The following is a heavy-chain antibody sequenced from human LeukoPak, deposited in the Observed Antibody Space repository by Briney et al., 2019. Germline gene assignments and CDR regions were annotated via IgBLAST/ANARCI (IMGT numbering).Heavy chain of an antibody. D-gene: IGHD2-15*01. CDR1: GFTFSSYW. CDR2: IKQDGSEK. CDR3: ARERDCSGGSCYHHFDY. J-gene: IGHJ4*02. V-gene: IGHV3-7*01. Sequence: GGSLRLSCAASGFTFSSYWMSWVRQAPGKGLEWVANIKQDGSEKYYVDSVKGRFTISRDNAKNSLYLQMNSLGAEDTAVYYCARERDCSGGSCYHHFDYWGQGTLVTVSS.